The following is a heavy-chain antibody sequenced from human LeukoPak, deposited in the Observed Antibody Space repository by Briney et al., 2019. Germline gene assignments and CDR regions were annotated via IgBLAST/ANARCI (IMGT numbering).Heavy chain of an antibody. CDR1: GFTFSIYA. CDR3: AKKGYYDGSGYYMYYFDH. D-gene: IGHD3-22*01. Sequence: PGGSLRLSCAASGFTFSIYAMSWVRQAPGKGLESVSAISGSGGTAYYADSVKGRFTISRDNSKNTLYLQMNSLRAEDTAVYYCAKKGYYDGSGYYMYYFDHWGQGTLVTVSS. V-gene: IGHV3-23*01. J-gene: IGHJ4*02. CDR2: ISGSGGTA.